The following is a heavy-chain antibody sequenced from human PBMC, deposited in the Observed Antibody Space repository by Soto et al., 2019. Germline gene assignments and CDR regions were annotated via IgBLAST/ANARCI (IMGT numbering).Heavy chain of an antibody. CDR3: AKDPTSMIVVGNFDY. CDR1: GFTFSSSA. J-gene: IGHJ4*02. Sequence: GGSLRLSCATSGFTFSSSAMHWVRQVPGKGLEWVSGISGSGGHTYYADSVKGRFTISRDRSKNTLYLQMDSLRAEDTAIYYCAKDPTSMIVVGNFDYWGQGALVTVPS. D-gene: IGHD3-22*01. V-gene: IGHV3-23*01. CDR2: ISGSGGHT.